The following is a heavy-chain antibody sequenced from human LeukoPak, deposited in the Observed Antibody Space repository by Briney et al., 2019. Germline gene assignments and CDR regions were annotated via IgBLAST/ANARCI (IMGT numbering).Heavy chain of an antibody. V-gene: IGHV4-39*01. CDR2: LFYGGST. J-gene: IGHJ6*03. Sequence: SETLSLTCTVSGGSISSSGYYWGWIRQPPGKGLEWIGSLFYGGSTYNNPSLKSRVTISVDTSKTQFSLRLSSVTAADTAVYYCARWQVGATPSYYFYMDVWGKGTTVAVSS. CDR3: ARWQVGATPSYYFYMDV. D-gene: IGHD1-26*01. CDR1: GGSISSSGYY.